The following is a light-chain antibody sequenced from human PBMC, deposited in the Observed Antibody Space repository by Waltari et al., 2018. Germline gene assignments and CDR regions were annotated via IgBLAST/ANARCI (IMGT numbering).Light chain of an antibody. J-gene: IGKJ1*01. CDR1: QSIGKY. Sequence: IVLTQSPGTLSLSPGKRATMSCRASQSIGKYLVWYQQRPGQAPRLLIYAASTRSTAIPDRFSGSGSGTDFSLTISRLEPEDFAVYYCQNHERLPATFGQGTKVEIK. CDR2: AAS. CDR3: QNHERLPAT. V-gene: IGKV3-20*01.